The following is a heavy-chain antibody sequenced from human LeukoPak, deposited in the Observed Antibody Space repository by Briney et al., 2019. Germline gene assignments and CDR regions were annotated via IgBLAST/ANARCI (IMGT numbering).Heavy chain of an antibody. CDR1: GGSISSYY. CDR2: IYYSGST. CDR3: AREEVGYGDYLY. J-gene: IGHJ4*02. Sequence: SETLSLTCTVSGGSISSYYWSWIRQPPGKGLEWIGFIYYSGSTNYNPSLKSRVTISVDTSKNQFSLKLSSVTAADTAVYYCAREEVGYGDYLYWGQGTLVTVSS. V-gene: IGHV4-59*01. D-gene: IGHD4-17*01.